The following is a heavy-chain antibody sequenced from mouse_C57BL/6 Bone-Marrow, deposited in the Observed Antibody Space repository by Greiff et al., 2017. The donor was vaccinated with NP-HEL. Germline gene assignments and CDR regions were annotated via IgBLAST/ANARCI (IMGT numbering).Heavy chain of an antibody. D-gene: IGHD2-2*01. J-gene: IGHJ3*01. CDR2: IYPRSGNT. CDR1: GYTFTSYG. Sequence: QVQLQQSGAELARPGASVKLSCKASGYTFTSYGISWVKQRTGQGLEWIGEIYPRSGNTYYNEKFKGKATLTADKSSSTAYMELRSLTSEDSAVYFCAREDYYGYDWFAYWGQGTGHCLC. V-gene: IGHV1-81*01. CDR3: AREDYYGYDWFAY.